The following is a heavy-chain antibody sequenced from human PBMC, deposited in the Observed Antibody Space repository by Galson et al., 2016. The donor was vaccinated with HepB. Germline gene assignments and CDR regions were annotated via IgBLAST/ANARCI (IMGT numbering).Heavy chain of an antibody. D-gene: IGHD3-10*01. J-gene: IGHJ3*02. V-gene: IGHV4-59*11. CDR2: IYHLGNT. CDR3: ATITFAHGFDI. CDR1: DESIMTHY. Sequence: SETLSLTCDVSDESIMTHYWSWIRQSPGKGLEWIGFIYHLGNTDYNPSLESRVTISLDTSKSLFSLIVRSVTAADTAFYYCATITFAHGFDIWGQGAAVTVSS.